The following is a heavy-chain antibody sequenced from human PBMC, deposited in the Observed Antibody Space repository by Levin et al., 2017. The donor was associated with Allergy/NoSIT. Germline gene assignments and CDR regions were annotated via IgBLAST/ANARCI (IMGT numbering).Heavy chain of an antibody. J-gene: IGHJ3*02. V-gene: IGHV4-4*02. CDR1: GGSISSSNW. D-gene: IGHD6-13*01. Sequence: SETLSLTCAVSGGSISSSNWWSWVRQPPGKGLEWIGEIYHSGSTNYNPSLKSRVTISVDKSKNQFSLKLSSVTAADTAVYYCARAGSWSLDAFDIWGQGTMVTVSS. CDR2: IYHSGST. CDR3: ARAGSWSLDAFDI.